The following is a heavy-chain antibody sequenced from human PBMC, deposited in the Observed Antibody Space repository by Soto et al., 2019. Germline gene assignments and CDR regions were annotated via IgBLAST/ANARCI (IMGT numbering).Heavy chain of an antibody. J-gene: IGHJ4*02. V-gene: IGHV3-30*18. D-gene: IGHD3-10*01. CDR1: GFTFSSYG. CDR3: AKGGRMVRGDYFDY. CDR2: ISYDGSKN. Sequence: QVQLVESGGGVVQPGRSLRLSCAASGFTFSSYGMHWVRQAPGKGLEWVAVISYDGSKNYYADSVKGRFTISRDNSQNTLYLQMNSLRAEDTAVYYCAKGGRMVRGDYFDYCGQGTLVTVSS.